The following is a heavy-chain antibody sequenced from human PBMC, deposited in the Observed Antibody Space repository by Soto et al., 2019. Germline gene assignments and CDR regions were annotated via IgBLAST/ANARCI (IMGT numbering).Heavy chain of an antibody. CDR1: GFTFSSYS. V-gene: IGHV3-21*01. D-gene: IGHD3-9*01. CDR2: ISSSSSYI. J-gene: IGHJ4*02. Sequence: EVQLVESGGGLVKPGGSLRLSCAASGFTFSSYSMNWVRQAPGKGLEWVSSISSSSSYIYYADSVKGRFTISRDNAKNSLYLQMNSLRAEDTAVYYCARDCVDILTGYYNAFDYWGQGTLVTVSS. CDR3: ARDCVDILTGYYNAFDY.